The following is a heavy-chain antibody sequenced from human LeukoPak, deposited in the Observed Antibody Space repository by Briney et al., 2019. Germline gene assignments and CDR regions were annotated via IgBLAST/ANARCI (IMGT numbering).Heavy chain of an antibody. J-gene: IGHJ4*02. D-gene: IGHD4-17*01. CDR1: GGSISSSNW. Sequence: SGTLSLTCAVSGGSISSSNWWSWVRQPPGKGLEWIGEIYHSGSTNYNPSLKSRVTMSVDKSKNQFSLNLSSVTSADTAVYYCARAPYGDYRYFDYWGWGTLVTVSS. CDR3: ARAPYGDYRYFDY. V-gene: IGHV4-4*02. CDR2: IYHSGST.